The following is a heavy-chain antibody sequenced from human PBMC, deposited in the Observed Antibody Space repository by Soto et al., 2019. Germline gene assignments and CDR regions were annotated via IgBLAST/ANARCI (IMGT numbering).Heavy chain of an antibody. Sequence: QMQLVQSGPEVKKPGTSVKVSCKASGFTFTSSAVQWVRQARGQRLEWIGWIVVGSGDTHYAQKFQERITISRDMSRSTAYMELSSLRSEDTAVYYCAADLGYSSSWRNFDPWGQGTLVTVSS. D-gene: IGHD6-13*01. CDR1: GFTFTSSA. V-gene: IGHV1-58*01. CDR2: IVVGSGDT. CDR3: AADLGYSSSWRNFDP. J-gene: IGHJ5*02.